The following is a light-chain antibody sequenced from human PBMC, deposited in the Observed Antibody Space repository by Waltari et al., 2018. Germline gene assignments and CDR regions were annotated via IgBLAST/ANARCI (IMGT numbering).Light chain of an antibody. CDR3: AAWDDSLNGFYV. CDR2: NNN. V-gene: IGLV1-44*01. CDR1: NSNIGSNT. Sequence: QSVLTQPPSASGTPGQRVTISCSGSNSNIGSNTVHWFQQLPGTAPKFLIYNNNERPPGVPDRFSGSKSGTSASLAISGLQSEDEAHYYCAAWDDSLNGFYVFGTGTKVTVL. J-gene: IGLJ1*01.